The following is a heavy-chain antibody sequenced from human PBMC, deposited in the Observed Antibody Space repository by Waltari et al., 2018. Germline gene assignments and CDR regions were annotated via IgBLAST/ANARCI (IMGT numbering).Heavy chain of an antibody. D-gene: IGHD3-22*01. CDR1: GGTFSSYA. Sequence: QVQLVQSGAEVKKPGSSVKVSCKASGGTFSSYAISWVRQAPGQGLEWMGGIVPICGTANYAQKFQGRVTITADESTSTAYMELSSLRSEDTAVYYCATYDSSGYYYPVYGFDYWGQGTLVTVSS. CDR3: ATYDSSGYYYPVYGFDY. J-gene: IGHJ4*02. CDR2: IVPICGTA. V-gene: IGHV1-69*01.